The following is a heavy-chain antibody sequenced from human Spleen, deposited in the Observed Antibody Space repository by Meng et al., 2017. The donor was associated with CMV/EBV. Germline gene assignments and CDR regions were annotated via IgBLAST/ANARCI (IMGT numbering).Heavy chain of an antibody. CDR2: MSFDGDNK. J-gene: IGHJ3*02. Sequence: GESLKISCAASGFTFSSYPMHWVRQAPGKGLEWVAVMSFDGDNKFYADSVQGRFIISRDTPGNTLYLQMNSLRPEDTAVYYCARGKVPDYPGSLGDAFDIWGQGTTVTVSS. CDR3: ARGKVPDYPGSLGDAFDI. V-gene: IGHV3-30*04. D-gene: IGHD1-26*01. CDR1: GFTFSSYP.